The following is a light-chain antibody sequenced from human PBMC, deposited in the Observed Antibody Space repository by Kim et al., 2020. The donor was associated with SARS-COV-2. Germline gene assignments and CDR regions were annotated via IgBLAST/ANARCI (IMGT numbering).Light chain of an antibody. Sequence: SVSPGQTASILCSGDKLGDKYACWYQQKPGQSPVLVIYQDSKRPSGIPERFSGSNSGNTATLTISGTQAMDEADYYCQAWDSSTWVFGGGTQLTVL. V-gene: IGLV3-1*01. CDR2: QDS. J-gene: IGLJ3*02. CDR1: KLGDKY. CDR3: QAWDSSTWV.